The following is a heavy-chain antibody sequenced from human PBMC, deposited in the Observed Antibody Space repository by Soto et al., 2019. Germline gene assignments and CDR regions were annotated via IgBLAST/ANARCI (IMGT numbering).Heavy chain of an antibody. J-gene: IGHJ6*02. CDR2: FYRGGST. CDR1: GFSVSDSS. V-gene: IGHV3-53*02. Sequence: EVQLVETGGGLIQPGGSLRLSCEVSGFSVSDSSMSWVRQAPGKGLEWVSVFYRGGSTDYADSVKGRGTVSRDTFKNTRFIQMDILTVEETAVYFCARDLCWDDLLNTYFYVMDVCGQGTTVTVS. D-gene: IGHD1-1*01. CDR3: ARDLCWDDLLNTYFYVMDV.